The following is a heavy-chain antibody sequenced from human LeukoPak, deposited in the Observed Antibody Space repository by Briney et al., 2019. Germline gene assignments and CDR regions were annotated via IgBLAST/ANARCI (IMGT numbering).Heavy chain of an antibody. CDR1: GGSFSGYY. D-gene: IGHD3-10*01. J-gene: IGHJ6*03. CDR3: ASAPGREYYYYMDV. V-gene: IGHV4-31*11. Sequence: TLSLTCAVYGGSFSGYYWSWIRQHPGKGPEWIGYIYYSGSTYYNPSLKSRVTISVDASKNQFSLKLSSVTAADTAVYYCASAPGREYYYYMDVWGKGTTVTVSS. CDR2: IYYSGST.